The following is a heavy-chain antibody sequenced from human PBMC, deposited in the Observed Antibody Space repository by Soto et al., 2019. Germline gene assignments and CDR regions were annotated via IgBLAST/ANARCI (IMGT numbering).Heavy chain of an antibody. Sequence: SETLSLTCTVSGGSISSYYWSWIRQPPGKGLEWIGYIYYSGSTNYNPSLKNRATISVDTSKNQYSLKLSSVTAADTAVYYCARRPPQTSAPFDPWGQGTLVTVSS. CDR3: ARRPPQTSAPFDP. V-gene: IGHV4-59*08. CDR2: IYYSGST. J-gene: IGHJ5*02. CDR1: GGSISSYY.